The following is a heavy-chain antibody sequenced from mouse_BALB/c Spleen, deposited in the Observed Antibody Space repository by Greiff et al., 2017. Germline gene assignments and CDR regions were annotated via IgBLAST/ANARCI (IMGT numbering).Heavy chain of an antibody. Sequence: EVQLVESGGGLVQPGGSLKLSCAASGFTFSSYGMSWVRQTPDKRLELVATINSNGGSTYYPDSVKGRFTISRDNAKNTLYLQMSSLKSEDTAMYYCARDLGDWGQGTTLTVSS. CDR3: ARDLGD. D-gene: IGHD3-3*01. CDR2: INSNGGST. CDR1: GFTFSSYG. V-gene: IGHV5-6-3*01. J-gene: IGHJ2*01.